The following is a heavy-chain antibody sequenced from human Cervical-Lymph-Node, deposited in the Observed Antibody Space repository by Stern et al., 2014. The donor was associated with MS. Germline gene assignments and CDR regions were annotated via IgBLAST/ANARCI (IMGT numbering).Heavy chain of an antibody. Sequence: VQLVESGGGLVKPGRSLRLSCAASGFIFSDYSMNWVRQAPGKGPEWVSSISINGTYTSYADSVKGRFTVSRDNANSSLFLQMNSLRVDDTALYYCARRGGIYYVDYWGPGTLVTVSS. D-gene: IGHD3-16*01. J-gene: IGHJ4*02. CDR3: ARRGGIYYVDY. V-gene: IGHV3-21*06. CDR1: GFIFSDYS. CDR2: ISINGTYT.